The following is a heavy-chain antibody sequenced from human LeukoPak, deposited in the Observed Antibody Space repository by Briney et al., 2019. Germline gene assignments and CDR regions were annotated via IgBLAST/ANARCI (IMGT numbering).Heavy chain of an antibody. D-gene: IGHD6-19*01. CDR1: GFTFSTYG. J-gene: IGHJ6*03. Sequence: GGTLRLSCAASGFTFSTYGMNWVRQAPGKGLEWDSAIGGSGGGTYYADSVKGRFTISRDNSKNTLYLQMNSLRAEDTAVYYCAKRGSGWYEDYYYYMDVWGKGTTVTISS. CDR3: AKRGSGWYEDYYYYMDV. CDR2: IGGSGGGT. V-gene: IGHV3-23*01.